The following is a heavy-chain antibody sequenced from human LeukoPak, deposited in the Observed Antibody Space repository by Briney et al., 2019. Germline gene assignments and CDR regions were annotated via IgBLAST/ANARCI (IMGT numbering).Heavy chain of an antibody. CDR2: IRYDGSNK. D-gene: IGHD2-2*01. CDR1: GFTFSSYG. Sequence: PGGSLRLSCAASGFTFSSYGMHWVRQAPGKGLERVAFIRYDGSNKYYADSVRGRFTISRDNSKNTLYLQMNSLRAEDTAVYYCAKMVLVPAALDYWGQGTLVTVSS. J-gene: IGHJ4*02. CDR3: AKMVLVPAALDY. V-gene: IGHV3-30*02.